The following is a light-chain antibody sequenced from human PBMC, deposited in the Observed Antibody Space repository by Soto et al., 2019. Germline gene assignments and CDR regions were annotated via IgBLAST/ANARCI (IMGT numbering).Light chain of an antibody. CDR3: PSAHSSGTYVV. Sequence: SYELTQPPSMSVSPGQTARITCSGDALPKQYAYWYQKKPGQAPVLVIFKDSERPSGIPERFSGSSSGTTVTLTISGVQAEDEADYYCPSAHSSGTYVVFGGGTKVTVL. V-gene: IGLV3-25*03. J-gene: IGLJ2*01. CDR2: KDS. CDR1: ALPKQY.